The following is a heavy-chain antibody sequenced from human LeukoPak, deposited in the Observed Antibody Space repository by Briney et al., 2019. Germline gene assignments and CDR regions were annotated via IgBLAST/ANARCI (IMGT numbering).Heavy chain of an antibody. CDR2: ISGSGGST. D-gene: IGHD6-19*01. CDR1: GFTFSSYA. V-gene: IGHV3-23*01. J-gene: IGHJ4*02. CDR3: PKHRSGWSSSYFDY. Sequence: GGSLRLSCAASGFTFSSYAMSWVRQAPGKGLEWVSAISGSGGSTYYADSVKGRFTISRDNSKNTLYLQMNSLRAEDTAVYYCPKHRSGWSSSYFDYWGQGTLVTFSS.